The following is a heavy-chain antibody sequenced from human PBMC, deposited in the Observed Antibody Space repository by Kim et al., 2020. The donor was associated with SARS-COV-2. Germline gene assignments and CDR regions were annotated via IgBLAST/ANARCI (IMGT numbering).Heavy chain of an antibody. CDR3: ARRYCSGGSCYGPSNFDY. J-gene: IGHJ4*02. Sequence: KSRVTISVDTSKNQFSRKLSSVTAADTAVYYCARRYCSGGSCYGPSNFDYWGQGSLVTVSS. D-gene: IGHD2-15*01. V-gene: IGHV4-59*08.